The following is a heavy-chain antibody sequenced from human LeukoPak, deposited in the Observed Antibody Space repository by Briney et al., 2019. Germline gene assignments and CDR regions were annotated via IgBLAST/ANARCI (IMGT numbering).Heavy chain of an antibody. J-gene: IGHJ4*02. V-gene: IGHV4-39*07. CDR2: IYYSGST. CDR3: ARTRTGGSYYGFDY. D-gene: IGHD1-26*01. Sequence: PSETLSLTCTVSGGSISSSSYYWGWIRQPPGKGLEWIGSIYYSGSTYYNPSLKSRVIISVDTSKNQFSLKLSSVTAADTAVYYCARTRTGGSYYGFDYWGQGTLVTVSS. CDR1: GGSISSSSYY.